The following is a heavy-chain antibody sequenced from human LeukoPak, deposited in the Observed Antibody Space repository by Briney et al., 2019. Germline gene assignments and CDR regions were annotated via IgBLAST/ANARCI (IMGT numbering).Heavy chain of an antibody. V-gene: IGHV4-59*08. CDR3: ARLSSFRYFDL. CDR2: IYYSGST. CDR1: GGSISSYY. Sequence: SETLSLTCTVSGGSISSYYWSWIRQPPGKGLEWIGYIYYSGSTNYNPSLKSRVTISVDTSKNQFSLKLSSVTAADTAVYYCARLSSFRYFDLWGRGTLVTVSS. D-gene: IGHD3-10*01. J-gene: IGHJ2*01.